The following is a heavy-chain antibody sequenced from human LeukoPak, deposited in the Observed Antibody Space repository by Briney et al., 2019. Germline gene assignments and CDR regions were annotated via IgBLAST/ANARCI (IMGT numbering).Heavy chain of an antibody. CDR3: ARHRSGWLQSSFDY. CDR1: GGSISSYY. Sequence: SETLSLTCTVSGGSISSYYWSWIRQPPGKGLEWIGYIYYSGSINYNPSLKSRVIISVDKSKKQFSLKLSSVTAADTAVYYCARHRSGWLQSSFDYWGQGTLVTASS. D-gene: IGHD5-24*01. CDR2: IYYSGSI. J-gene: IGHJ4*02. V-gene: IGHV4-59*08.